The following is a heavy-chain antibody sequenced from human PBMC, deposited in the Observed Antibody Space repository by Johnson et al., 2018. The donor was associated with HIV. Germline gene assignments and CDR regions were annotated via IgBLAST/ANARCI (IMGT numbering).Heavy chain of an antibody. D-gene: IGHD1-26*01. CDR3: TTGLVGARGPNAFDI. V-gene: IGHV3-15*01. J-gene: IGHJ3*02. Sequence: VQLVESGGGLVKPGGSLRLSCAASGFTFSNAWMSWVRQAPGKGLEWVGRLKSKTAGGTTDYAAPVKGRFTISRDDSKNTLYLQMNSLKTEDTAMCYCTTGLVGARGPNAFDIWGQGTMVTVSS. CDR2: LKSKTAGGTT. CDR1: GFTFSNAW.